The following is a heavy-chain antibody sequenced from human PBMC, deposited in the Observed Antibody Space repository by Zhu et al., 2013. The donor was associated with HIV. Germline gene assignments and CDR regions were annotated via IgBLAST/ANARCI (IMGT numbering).Heavy chain of an antibody. CDR2: INAGNGNT. CDR3: ARELGGILRFLVSGGFDY. D-gene: IGHD3-3*01. Sequence: QVQLVQPGAEVKKPGASVKVSCKASGYTFTSYAMHWVRQAPGQRLEWMGWINAGNGNTKYSQKFQGRVTITRDTSASTAYMELSSLRSEDTAVYYCARELGGILRFLVSGGFDYWGQGTLVTVSS. CDR1: GYTFTSYA. J-gene: IGHJ4*02. V-gene: IGHV1-3*01.